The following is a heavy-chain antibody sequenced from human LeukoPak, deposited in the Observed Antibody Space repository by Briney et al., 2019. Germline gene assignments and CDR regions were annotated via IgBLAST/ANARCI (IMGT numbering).Heavy chain of an antibody. V-gene: IGHV3-30*03. CDR2: ISYDGSNK. CDR3: ASRHDY. CDR1: GFTFSSYG. J-gene: IGHJ4*02. Sequence: GGSLRLSCAASGFTFSSYGMHWVRQAPGKGLEWVAVISYDGSNKYYADSVKGRFTISRDNSKNTLYLQMNSLRAEDTALYYCASRHDYWGQGTLVTVSS.